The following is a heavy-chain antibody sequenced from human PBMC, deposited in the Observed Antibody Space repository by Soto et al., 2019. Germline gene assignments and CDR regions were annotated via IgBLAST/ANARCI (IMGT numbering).Heavy chain of an antibody. V-gene: IGHV3-23*01. D-gene: IGHD1-26*01. CDR1: GFTFDNYA. J-gene: IGHJ3*02. CDR2: ISDSGGST. CDR3: AKALRGGVGVFDI. Sequence: EVQLLQSGGGLIQPGGSLRLSCAASGFTFDNYAMNWVRQAPGKGLEWVSIISDSGGSTYYTDSVKGRFTISRDNSKNTLYLQMNRPRDEETAVYHGAKALRGGVGVFDIWGQGTMVVVSS.